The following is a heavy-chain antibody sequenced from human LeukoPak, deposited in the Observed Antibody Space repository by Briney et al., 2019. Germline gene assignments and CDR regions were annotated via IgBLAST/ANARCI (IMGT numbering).Heavy chain of an antibody. J-gene: IGHJ4*02. D-gene: IGHD6-6*01. CDR3: ARRKAVRPRDYYFDY. Sequence: SETLSLTCTVSDDSVSSDNYYCSWIRQPPGKGLEWIGYVYYSGSTNYNPSLKSRVTISVDTSKNQFSLKLSSVTAADTAVYFCARRKAVRPRDYYFDYWGQGTLVTVSS. V-gene: IGHV4-61*01. CDR2: VYYSGST. CDR1: DDSVSSDNYY.